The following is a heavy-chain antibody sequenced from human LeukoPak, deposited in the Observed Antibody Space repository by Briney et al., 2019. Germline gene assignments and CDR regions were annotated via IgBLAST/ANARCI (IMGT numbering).Heavy chain of an antibody. Sequence: ASVKVSCKVSGYTLTELSMHWVRQAPGKWLEWMGGFDPEDGETIYAQKFQGRVTMTEDTSTDTAYMELSSLRSEDTAVYYCATRAYDSDLYYYYGMDVWGQGTTVTVSS. J-gene: IGHJ6*02. V-gene: IGHV1-24*01. CDR3: ATRAYDSDLYYYYGMDV. D-gene: IGHD5-12*01. CDR2: FDPEDGET. CDR1: GYTLTELS.